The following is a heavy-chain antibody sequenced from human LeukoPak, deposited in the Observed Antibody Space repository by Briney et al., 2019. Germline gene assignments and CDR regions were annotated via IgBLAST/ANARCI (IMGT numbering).Heavy chain of an antibody. V-gene: IGHV3-23*01. D-gene: IGHD3-10*01. J-gene: IGHJ3*02. CDR2: ISGSGSTI. Sequence: GGSLRLSCAASGFTFSSYAMSWVRQAPGKGLEWVSAISGSGSTIYYADSVKGRFTISRDNAKNSLYLLMNSLRAEDTAVYYCAREGAFGFAFDIWGQGTMVTVSS. CDR1: GFTFSSYA. CDR3: AREGAFGFAFDI.